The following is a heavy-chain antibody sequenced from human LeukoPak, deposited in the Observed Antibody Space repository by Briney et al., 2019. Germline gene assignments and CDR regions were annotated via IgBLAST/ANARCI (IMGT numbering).Heavy chain of an antibody. D-gene: IGHD4-23*01. CDR3: AHTTTVVTVDY. J-gene: IGHJ4*02. CDR1: GFSLSTSGVG. V-gene: IGHV2-5*01. Sequence: SGPTLVNPTQTLTLTCTFSGFSLSTSGVGVGWIRQPPGKALEGLPPIYWNDDKRYSPSLKSRLTITKDHSKNQVVLTMTNMDPVDTATYYCAHTTTVVTVDYWGQGTLVTVSS. CDR2: IYWNDDK.